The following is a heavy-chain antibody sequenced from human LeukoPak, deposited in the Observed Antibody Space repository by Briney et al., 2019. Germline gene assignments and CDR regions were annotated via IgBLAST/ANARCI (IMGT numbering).Heavy chain of an antibody. D-gene: IGHD1-26*01. Sequence: GGSLRLSCSASGFTFSTYSMNWVRQAPGKGLEWVSSISSSSRYIYYADSVKGRFTISRDNAKNSLYLQMKSLRAEDTAVYYCARRRDSGSLQHFDYWGQGTLVTVSS. J-gene: IGHJ4*02. V-gene: IGHV3-21*04. CDR2: ISSSSRYI. CDR1: GFTFSTYS. CDR3: ARRRDSGSLQHFDY.